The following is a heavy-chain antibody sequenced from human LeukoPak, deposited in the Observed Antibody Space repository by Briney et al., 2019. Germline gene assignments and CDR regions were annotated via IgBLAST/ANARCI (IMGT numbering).Heavy chain of an antibody. Sequence: PSETLSLTCSVSGGSISSSSYYWGWIRQPPGKGLEWIGSIYYSGSTYYNPSLKSRVTISVDTSKNQFSLKLSSVTAADTAVYYCARDRDTVTPPNWFDPWGQGTLVTVSS. CDR1: GGSISSSSYY. CDR3: ARDRDTVTPPNWFDP. D-gene: IGHD4-17*01. CDR2: IYYSGST. J-gene: IGHJ5*02. V-gene: IGHV4-39*07.